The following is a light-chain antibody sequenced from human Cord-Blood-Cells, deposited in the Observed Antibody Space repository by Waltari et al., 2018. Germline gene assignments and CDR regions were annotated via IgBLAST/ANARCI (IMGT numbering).Light chain of an antibody. V-gene: IGKV1-5*01. Sequence: EIQMTQSPSPLSAFVGDRVTITCRASQSISRWLAWYQQKPGKAPKFLIYDASSLESGFPSRFSGSGSGTEFTLTISSLQPDDFATYYCQQYNSYSMYTFGQGTKLEIK. CDR2: DAS. CDR3: QQYNSYSMYT. J-gene: IGKJ2*01. CDR1: QSISRW.